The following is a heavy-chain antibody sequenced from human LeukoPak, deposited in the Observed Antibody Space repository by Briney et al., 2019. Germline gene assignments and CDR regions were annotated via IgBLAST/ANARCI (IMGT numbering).Heavy chain of an antibody. Sequence: PSETLSLTCTVSGGSISSYYWSWIRQPPGKGLEWIGYIYYSGSTNYNPSLKSRVTISVDTSKNQFSLKLSSVTAADTAVYYCARAKARSGPDYWGQGTLVTVSS. V-gene: IGHV4-59*01. CDR1: GGSISSYY. CDR2: IYYSGST. J-gene: IGHJ4*02. D-gene: IGHD2-15*01. CDR3: ARAKARSGPDY.